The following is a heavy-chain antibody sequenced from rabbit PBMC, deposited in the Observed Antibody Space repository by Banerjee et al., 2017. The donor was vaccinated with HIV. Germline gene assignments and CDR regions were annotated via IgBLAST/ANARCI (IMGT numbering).Heavy chain of an antibody. J-gene: IGHJ4*01. CDR1: GFSFSSSYY. D-gene: IGHD8-1*01. Sequence: QEQLVESGGGLVQPEGSLTLTCKASGFSFSSSYYMCWVRQAPGKGLEWIGCINTGSDTTYYASWVNGRFTISRSTSLNTVTLQMTSLTAADTATYFCARTWTGNSYGGFHLWGPGTLVTVS. CDR3: ARTWTGNSYGGFHL. V-gene: IGHV1S47*01. CDR2: INTGSDTT.